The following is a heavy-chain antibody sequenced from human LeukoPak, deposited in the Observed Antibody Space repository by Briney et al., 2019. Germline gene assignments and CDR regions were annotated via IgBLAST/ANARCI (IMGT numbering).Heavy chain of an antibody. CDR3: AREPYYYSTGSYLDY. J-gene: IGHJ4*02. CDR2: MNPNSGST. V-gene: IGHV1-8*01. CDR1: GYTFTSYD. D-gene: IGHD3-10*01. Sequence: ASVKVSCKASGYTFTSYDINWLRQATGQGLEWMGWMNPNSGSTGYAQKFQGRVTMTRNTSISTAYMELSSLRSEDTAVYYCAREPYYYSTGSYLDYWGQGTLVTVSS.